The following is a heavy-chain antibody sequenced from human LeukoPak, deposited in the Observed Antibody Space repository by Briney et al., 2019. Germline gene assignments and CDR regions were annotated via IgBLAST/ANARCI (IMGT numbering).Heavy chain of an antibody. J-gene: IGHJ5*02. CDR3: ATAGAVVDNWFDP. CDR2: INGYNGKK. CDR1: GYTFNTYG. D-gene: IGHD2-15*01. Sequence: DAAVTVSCKASGYTFNTYGITWVRPAAGQGLEWVGWINGYNGKKKYAHKLQDRVTMTTDTPTTTAYMELRRLRSDDTAVYYCATAGAVVDNWFDPWGQGTLVTVSS. V-gene: IGHV1-18*01.